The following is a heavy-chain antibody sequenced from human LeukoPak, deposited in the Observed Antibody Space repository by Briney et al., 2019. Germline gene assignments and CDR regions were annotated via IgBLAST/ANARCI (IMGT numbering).Heavy chain of an antibody. CDR3: AKVRGAQYDFDY. V-gene: IGHV3-30*02. Sequence: GGSLRLSCAASGFTFSSYGMHWVRQAPGKGLEWVAFIRYDGSNKYYADSVKGRFTISRDNSKNTLYLQMNSLRAEDTAVYYCAKVRGAQYDFDYWGQGTLVTVSS. D-gene: IGHD3-10*01. CDR1: GFTFSSYG. J-gene: IGHJ4*02. CDR2: IRYDGSNK.